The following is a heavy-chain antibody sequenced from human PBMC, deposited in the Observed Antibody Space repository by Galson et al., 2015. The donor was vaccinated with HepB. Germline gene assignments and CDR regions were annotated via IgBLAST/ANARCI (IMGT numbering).Heavy chain of an antibody. CDR1: GFTVSSNY. J-gene: IGHJ6*02. D-gene: IGHD4/OR15-4a*01. CDR2: IYSGGST. V-gene: IGHV3-53*04. Sequence: SLRLSCAASGFTVSSNYMSWVRQAPGKGLEWVSVIYSGGSTYYADSVKGRFTISRHNSKNTLYLQMNSLRAEDTAVYYCARYGPNYYYGMDVWGQGTTVTVSS. CDR3: ARYGPNYYYGMDV.